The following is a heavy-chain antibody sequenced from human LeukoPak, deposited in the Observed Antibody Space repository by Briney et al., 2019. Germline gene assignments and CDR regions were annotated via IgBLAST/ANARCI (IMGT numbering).Heavy chain of an antibody. J-gene: IGHJ4*02. Sequence: SETLSLTCTVSGGSISTSSYYWGWVRQPPGKGLEWIGNIFYSGSTYYSPSLKSRVTISVDTSKNQFSLKLSSVTAADTAVYYCARLYGSGSSLYFDYWGQGTLVTVSS. CDR3: ARLYGSGSSLYFDY. V-gene: IGHV4-39*07. CDR1: GGSISTSSYY. D-gene: IGHD3-10*01. CDR2: IFYSGST.